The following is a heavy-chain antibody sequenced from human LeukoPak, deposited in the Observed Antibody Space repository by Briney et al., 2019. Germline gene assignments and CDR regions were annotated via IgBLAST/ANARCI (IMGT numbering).Heavy chain of an antibody. CDR1: GASFSGVY. D-gene: IGHD6-13*01. CDR3: ARSAARDSFSTLVRRVYWFDP. J-gene: IGHJ5*02. V-gene: IGHV4-34*01. CDR2: ITLGGDP. Sequence: SETLSLTCSVSGASFSGVYWTWIRQSPGRGLEWIGEITLGGDPNYNPSLKSRVTISLDTSNNQFSLYLTSVTAADTSVYYCARSAARDSFSTLVRRVYWFDPWGQGTLVTVSP.